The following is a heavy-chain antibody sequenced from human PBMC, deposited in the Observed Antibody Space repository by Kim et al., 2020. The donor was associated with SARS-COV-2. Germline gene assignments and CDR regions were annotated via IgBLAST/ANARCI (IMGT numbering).Heavy chain of an antibody. V-gene: IGHV4-31*02. CDR3: AMTRITMIVVVTHFDY. Sequence: LSGRVTISVDTSKNQFSLKLSSVTAADTAVYYCAMTRITMIVVVTHFDYWGQGTLVTVSS. J-gene: IGHJ4*02. D-gene: IGHD3-22*01.